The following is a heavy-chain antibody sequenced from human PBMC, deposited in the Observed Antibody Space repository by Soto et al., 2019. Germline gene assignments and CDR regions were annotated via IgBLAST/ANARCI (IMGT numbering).Heavy chain of an antibody. J-gene: IGHJ4*02. CDR1: GGSISSGGYS. CDR2: INHRRNS. CDR3: ARVPDY. V-gene: IGHV4-30-2*01. Sequence: LCLTCAVSGGSISSGGYSWSWIRQPPGKHLERIGYINHRRNSYYNQNLKNLSTIPVDRTKNQNALKPRSVTAADTAVYYCARVPDYWGQGTLVTVS.